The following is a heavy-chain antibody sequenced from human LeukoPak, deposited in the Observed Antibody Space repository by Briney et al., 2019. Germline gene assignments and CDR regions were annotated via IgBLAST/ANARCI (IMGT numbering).Heavy chain of an antibody. Sequence: SETLSLTCSVSGGSISSYLWTWIRQPPGKGLESIGCIYNSGSTNYNPSLKSRVTISVDTSKNQFSLKLTSVTAADTAVYYCARLSYNWNTGYWGQGTLVTVSS. CDR2: IYNSGST. CDR1: GGSISSYL. J-gene: IGHJ4*02. D-gene: IGHD1/OR15-1a*01. V-gene: IGHV4-59*08. CDR3: ARLSYNWNTGY.